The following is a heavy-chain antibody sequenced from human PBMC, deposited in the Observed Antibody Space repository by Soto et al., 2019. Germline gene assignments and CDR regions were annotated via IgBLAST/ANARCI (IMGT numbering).Heavy chain of an antibody. CDR3: ARGGTPIDH. CDR1: GYTFTNFG. D-gene: IGHD3-16*01. V-gene: IGHV1-18*01. CDR2: ISAYNGNT. J-gene: IGHJ4*02. Sequence: QVQLVQSGAEVKKPGASVKVSCKASGYTFTNFGISWVRQAPGQGLEWMGWISAYNGNTNYAQKVQGRVTMTTDTSTITAYMEVMSLSFDATAVYYWARGGTPIDHWGQGTLVTVSP.